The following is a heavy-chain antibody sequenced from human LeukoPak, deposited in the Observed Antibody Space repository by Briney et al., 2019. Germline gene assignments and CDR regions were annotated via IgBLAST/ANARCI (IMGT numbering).Heavy chain of an antibody. V-gene: IGHV3-33*01. CDR1: GFTFSDYG. J-gene: IGHJ4*02. Sequence: GGSLRLSCAASGFTFSDYGMHWVRQAPGEGLEWVAVIWHDGSEKYYGDSVKGRFTISRDDSKNTLHLQMNSLRAEDTGVYYCARTYDFWSGYFDYWGQGTLVTVSS. CDR3: ARTYDFWSGYFDY. CDR2: IWHDGSEK. D-gene: IGHD3-3*01.